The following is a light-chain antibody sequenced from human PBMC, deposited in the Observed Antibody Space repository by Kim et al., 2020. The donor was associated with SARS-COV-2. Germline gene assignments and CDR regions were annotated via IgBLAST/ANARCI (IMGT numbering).Light chain of an antibody. Sequence: AAVGDRGTIAYRASQGINNYLAWYQQKPGKVHDLLFDAATTLQSGVPSRFSGSAAVKDFTLTISNLQQEDVATYYCQKYDSAPRTFGQETKLEIK. CDR1: QGINNY. J-gene: IGKJ1*01. CDR3: QKYDSAPRT. V-gene: IGKV1-27*01. CDR2: AAT.